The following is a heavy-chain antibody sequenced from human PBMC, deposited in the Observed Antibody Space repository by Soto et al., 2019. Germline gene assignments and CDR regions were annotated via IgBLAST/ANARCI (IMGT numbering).Heavy chain of an antibody. CDR3: ARGNYYLFDN. V-gene: IGHV6-1*01. D-gene: IGHD1-26*01. CDR2: TLYRSKWYF. Sequence: PSQTLSLTCAISGDSVSSSSVAWNWIRQSPSRGLEWLGRTLYRSKWYFGYAISMKGRIIINPDTSKNQFSLQLSSVTPEDTAVYFCARGNYYLFDNWDQGTLVTVSS. CDR1: GDSVSSSSVA. J-gene: IGHJ4*01.